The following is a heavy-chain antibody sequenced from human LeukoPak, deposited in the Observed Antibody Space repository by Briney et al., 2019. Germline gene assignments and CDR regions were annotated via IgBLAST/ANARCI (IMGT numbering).Heavy chain of an antibody. V-gene: IGHV3-23*01. J-gene: IGHJ4*02. Sequence: GGSLRLSCAASAFTVSTNYMSWVRQAPGKGLEWASVISGGGGSSYYADSVKGRFTVSRDNSKNTLYLQMNSLRDEDTAVYYCAKGQGYNYGDSIDYWGQGTLVTVSS. CDR2: ISGGGGSS. CDR1: AFTVSTNY. CDR3: AKGQGYNYGDSIDY. D-gene: IGHD5-18*01.